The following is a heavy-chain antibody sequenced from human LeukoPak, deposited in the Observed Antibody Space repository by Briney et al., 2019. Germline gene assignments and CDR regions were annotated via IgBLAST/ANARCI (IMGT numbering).Heavy chain of an antibody. CDR1: GGTISSGDYY. J-gene: IGHJ5*02. Sequence: SETLSLTCTVSGGTISSGDYYWSWIRQPPGKGLEWIGYIYYSGSTYYNPSLKSRVIISVDTSKNQFSLKLSSVTAADTAVYYCTREYGDDNWFDPWGQGTLVTVSS. CDR3: TREYGDDNWFDP. D-gene: IGHD4-17*01. V-gene: IGHV4-30-4*01. CDR2: IYYSGST.